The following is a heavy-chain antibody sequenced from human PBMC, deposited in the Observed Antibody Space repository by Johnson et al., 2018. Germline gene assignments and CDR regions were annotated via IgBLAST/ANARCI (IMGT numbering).Heavy chain of an antibody. CDR3: WGYSSGWDWGAFEI. D-gene: IGHD6-19*01. V-gene: IGHV4-59*01. CDR2: IYYSGST. Sequence: QVQLQESGPGLVKPSETLSLTCTVSGGSISRYYWSWIRQPPGKGLEWIGYIYYSGSTNYNPSLTSRVTISVATAKNQFSLTLSCVTAADAAGYYWWGYSSGWDWGAFEIWGQGTMVTVSS. J-gene: IGHJ3*02. CDR1: GGSISRYY.